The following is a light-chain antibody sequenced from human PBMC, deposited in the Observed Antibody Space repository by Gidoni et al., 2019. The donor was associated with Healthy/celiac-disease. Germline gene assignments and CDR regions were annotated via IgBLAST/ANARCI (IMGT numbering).Light chain of an antibody. CDR1: QSISSW. CDR3: QQYNSYSLYT. J-gene: IGKJ2*01. V-gene: IGKV1-5*01. CDR2: DAS. Sequence: DIQMTQSPSTLSASVGDRVTITCRASQSISSWLAWYQQKPGKAPKLLIYDASSLESGVPSRFSGSGFGTEFTLTISSLQPDDFATYYCQQYNSYSLYTFGQXTKLEIK.